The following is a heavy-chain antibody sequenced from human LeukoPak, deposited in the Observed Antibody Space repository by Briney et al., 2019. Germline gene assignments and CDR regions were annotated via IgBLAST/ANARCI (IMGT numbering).Heavy chain of an antibody. CDR2: ISAYNGNT. J-gene: IGHJ4*02. V-gene: IGHV1-18*01. CDR1: GYTFTSYG. D-gene: IGHD3-10*01. CDR3: AKDDYYGSGSYPHY. Sequence: ASVKVSCKASGYTFTSYGINWVRQAPGQGLEWMGWISAYNGNTNYAQKLQGRVTMTTDASTSTAYMELRSLRSDDTAVYYCAKDDYYGSGSYPHYWSQGTLVTVSS.